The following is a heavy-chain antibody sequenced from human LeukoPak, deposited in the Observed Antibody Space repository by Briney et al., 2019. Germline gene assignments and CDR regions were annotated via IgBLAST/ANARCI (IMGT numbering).Heavy chain of an antibody. D-gene: IGHD6-13*01. J-gene: IGHJ5*02. CDR1: GFIFSSYS. V-gene: IGHV3-21*01. CDR3: ARARYSSSPFDP. Sequence: PGGSLRLSCAASGFIFSSYSMNWVRQAPGEGLEWVSFISSSSSYIYYADSVKGRFTISRDNAKNSLYLQMNSLRAEDTAVYYCARARYSSSPFDPWGQGTLVTVPS. CDR2: ISSSSSYI.